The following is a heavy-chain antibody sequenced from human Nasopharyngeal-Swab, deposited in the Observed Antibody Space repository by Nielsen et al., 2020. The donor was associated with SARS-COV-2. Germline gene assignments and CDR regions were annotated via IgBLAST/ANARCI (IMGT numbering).Heavy chain of an antibody. J-gene: IGHJ5*02. CDR3: AKLQGYNTSGSYYMLDP. Sequence: WIRQPPGKGLEWVSAISGGGTSTYYADSVKGRFTISRDNSKGTLFLQMNSLRAEDTALYYCAKLQGYNTSGSYYMLDPWGQGTLVTVSS. V-gene: IGHV3-23*01. CDR2: ISGGGTST. D-gene: IGHD3-10*01.